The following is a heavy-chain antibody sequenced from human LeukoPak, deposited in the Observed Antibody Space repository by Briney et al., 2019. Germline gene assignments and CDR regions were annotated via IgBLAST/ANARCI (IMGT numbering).Heavy chain of an antibody. CDR2: IRIKTYGATT. J-gene: IGHJ6*02. Sequence: GGSLRLSCTASGFTFGDYAMSWLRQAPGKGLEWVGLIRIKTYGATTEYAASVKGRFTIPRDDSQSIAYLQMNGLKTEDTAVYYCSKDYYSMDVWGQGTTVTVSS. CDR1: GFTFGDYA. V-gene: IGHV3-49*03. CDR3: SKDYYSMDV.